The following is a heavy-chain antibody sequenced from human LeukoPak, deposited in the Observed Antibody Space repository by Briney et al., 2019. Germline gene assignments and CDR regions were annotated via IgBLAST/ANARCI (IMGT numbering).Heavy chain of an antibody. J-gene: IGHJ4*02. CDR2: IKSKTDGGTT. CDR3: TTDKGRWLQLRY. V-gene: IGHV3-15*01. Sequence: GGPLRLSCAASGFTFSNAWMSWVRQAPGKGLEWVGRIKSKTDGGTTDYAAPVKGRFTISRDDSKNTLYLQMNSLKTEDTAVYYCTTDKGRWLQLRYWGQGTLVTVSS. CDR1: GFTFSNAW. D-gene: IGHD5-24*01.